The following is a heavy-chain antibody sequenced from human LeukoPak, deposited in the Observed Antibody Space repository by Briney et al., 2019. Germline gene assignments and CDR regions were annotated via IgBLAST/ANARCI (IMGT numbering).Heavy chain of an antibody. CDR3: ARLSGSASLWLDH. J-gene: IGHJ4*02. Sequence: SETLSLTCTVSDGSITGYYWSWIRQPPGKGLEWIGYIYNSGNTNYNPSLKSRVTISVDPSKNQFSLKLSSVTAADTAVYYCARLSGSASLWLDHWGQGTLVTVSS. CDR1: DGSITGYY. V-gene: IGHV4-59*08. CDR2: IYNSGNT. D-gene: IGHD1-26*01.